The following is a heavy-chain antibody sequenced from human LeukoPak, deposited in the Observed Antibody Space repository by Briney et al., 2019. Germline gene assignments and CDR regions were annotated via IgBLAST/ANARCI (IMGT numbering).Heavy chain of an antibody. J-gene: IGHJ3*02. CDR2: IYPGDSDT. CDR3: ARLRYCSSTSCYIYDAFDI. V-gene: IGHV5-51*01. CDR1: GYSFTSYW. Sequence: GESLKISCKGSGYSFTSYWIGWVRQMPGKGLEWMGIIYPGDSDTRYSPSFQGQVTISADKSISTAYLQWSSLKASDTAMYYCARLRYCSSTSCYIYDAFDIWGQGTMVTVSS. D-gene: IGHD2-2*02.